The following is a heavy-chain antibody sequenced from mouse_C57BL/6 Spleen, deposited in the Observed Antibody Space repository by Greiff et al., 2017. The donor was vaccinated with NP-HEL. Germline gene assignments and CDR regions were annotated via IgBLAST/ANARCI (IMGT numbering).Heavy chain of an antibody. V-gene: IGHV1-77*01. CDR2: IGPGSGST. Sequence: QVQLQQSGAELVKPGASVKISCKASGYTFTDYYITWVKQRPGKGLEWIGKIGPGSGSTYYHEKVKGQATLTADKSSSTAYMQDSSLTSEDSAVYLCARRDYSYLDYWGQGTTLTVSS. J-gene: IGHJ2*01. CDR1: GYTFTDYY. D-gene: IGHD1-1*01. CDR3: ARRDYSYLDY.